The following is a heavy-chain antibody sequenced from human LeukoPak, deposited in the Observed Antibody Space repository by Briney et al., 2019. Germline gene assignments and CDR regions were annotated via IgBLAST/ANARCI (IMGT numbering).Heavy chain of an antibody. CDR3: AKGASSGWLLYWFDP. V-gene: IGHV3-23*01. CDR2: VSGGGVST. D-gene: IGHD6-19*01. CDR1: GFTFNDYV. J-gene: IGHJ5*02. Sequence: GGSLRLSCAASGFTFNDYVVTWVRQPPGRGLEWGSGVSGGGVSTYYADSVKGRFTISRDNSKNTLYLQMNSLRAEDTAVYYCAKGASSGWLLYWFDPWGQGTLVTVSS.